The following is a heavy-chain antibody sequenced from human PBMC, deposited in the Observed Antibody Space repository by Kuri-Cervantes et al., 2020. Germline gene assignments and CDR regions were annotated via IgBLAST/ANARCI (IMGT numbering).Heavy chain of an antibody. J-gene: IGHJ4*02. CDR2: ISGSGGST. CDR3: AKDPYYGSGSYYLPTHFDY. V-gene: IGHV3-23*01. Sequence: GGSLRLSCAAYGFTFSSYGMHWVRQAPGKGLEWVSAISGSGGSTYYADSVKGRFTISRDNSKNTLYLQMNSLRAEDTAVYYCAKDPYYGSGSYYLPTHFDYWGQGTLVAVSS. CDR1: GFTFSSYG. D-gene: IGHD3-10*01.